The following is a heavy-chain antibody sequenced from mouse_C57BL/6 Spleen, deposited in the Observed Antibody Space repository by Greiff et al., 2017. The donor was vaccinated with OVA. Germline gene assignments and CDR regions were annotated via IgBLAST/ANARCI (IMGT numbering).Heavy chain of an antibody. CDR3: ARRDLDGYYWYFDV. CDR1: GYTFTDYY. V-gene: IGHV1-26*01. D-gene: IGHD2-3*01. CDR2: INPNNGGT. Sequence: EVKLLESGPELVKPGASVKISCKASGYTFTDYYMNWVKQSHGKSLEWIGDINPNNGGTSYNQKFKGKATLTVDKSSSTAYMELRSLTSEDSAVYYCARRDLDGYYWYFDVWGTGTTVTVSS. J-gene: IGHJ1*03.